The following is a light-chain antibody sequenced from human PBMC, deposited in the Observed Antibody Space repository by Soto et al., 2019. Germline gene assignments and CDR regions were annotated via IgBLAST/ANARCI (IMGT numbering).Light chain of an antibody. V-gene: IGKV3-11*01. Sequence: EIVLTQSPATLSMSPGERATLSCRASQNIGTYLAWYQQKPGQAPRLLIYDASTKATGIPARFSGSGSETDFTLTISSLEPEDCAVYYCQQRTNGPWLTFGGGNKVEIK. J-gene: IGKJ4*01. CDR1: QNIGTY. CDR3: QQRTNGPWLT. CDR2: DAS.